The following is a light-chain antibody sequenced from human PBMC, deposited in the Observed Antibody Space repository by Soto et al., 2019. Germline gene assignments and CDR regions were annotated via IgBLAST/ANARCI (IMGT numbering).Light chain of an antibody. V-gene: IGLV2-23*01. Sequence: QAVLTPPASVSGYPGQSITISCTGTSSDVGGYNYVSWYQQHPGKAPKLMISEGHRRPSGVPDRFSGSTSVNSASLTISGLQADDYADYYSCLYIGATTHVFVTGSNVTVL. CDR1: SSDVGGYNY. J-gene: IGLJ1*01. CDR3: CLYIGATTHV. CDR2: EGH.